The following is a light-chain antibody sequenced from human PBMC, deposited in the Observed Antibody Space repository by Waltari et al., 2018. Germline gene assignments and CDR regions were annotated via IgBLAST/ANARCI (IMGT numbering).Light chain of an antibody. CDR1: SGFIVSNY. Sequence: FMLTQPQSVSESPGKTVTISCTRSSGFIVSNYVQWYQQRPGSSPTTVIYDDNQRPSGVPDLFSGSIDSSSNSASLTISGLRTEDEADYYCQSYDSDTQVFGGGTKLTVV. CDR3: QSYDSDTQV. CDR2: DDN. V-gene: IGLV6-57*01. J-gene: IGLJ2*01.